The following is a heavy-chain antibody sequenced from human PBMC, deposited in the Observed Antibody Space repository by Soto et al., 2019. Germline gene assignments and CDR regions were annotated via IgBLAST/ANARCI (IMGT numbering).Heavy chain of an antibody. CDR1: GGTISSSTYY. D-gene: IGHD1-26*01. J-gene: IGHJ3*02. CDR3: ARDLWDILAFDI. Sequence: SETLYLTCTGSGGTISSSTYYWGRIRQPTGKGLEWIGYIYYSGSTNNNPSHKRRVTISVDTSKNPFSLKLSSVTAADTAVYYCARDLWDILAFDIWGQGTMVTVSS. CDR2: IYYSGST. V-gene: IGHV4-61*01.